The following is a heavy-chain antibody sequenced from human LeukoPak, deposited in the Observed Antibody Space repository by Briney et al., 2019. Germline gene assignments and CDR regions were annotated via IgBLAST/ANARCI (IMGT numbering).Heavy chain of an antibody. D-gene: IGHD6-13*01. CDR2: INHSGST. Sequence: SETLSLTCAVYGGSFSGYYWSWIRQPPGKGLEWIGEINHSGSTNYNPSLKSRVTISVDTSKNQFSLKLSSVTAADTAVYYCARGIAYSSIPSRPNDYWGQGTLVTVSS. V-gene: IGHV4-34*01. J-gene: IGHJ4*02. CDR1: GGSFSGYY. CDR3: ARGIAYSSIPSRPNDY.